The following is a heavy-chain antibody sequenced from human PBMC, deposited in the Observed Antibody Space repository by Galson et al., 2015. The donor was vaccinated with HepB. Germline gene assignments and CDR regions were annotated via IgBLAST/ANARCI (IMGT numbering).Heavy chain of an antibody. CDR3: AGDRRIEGFDY. CDR1: GVTFSPYT. Sequence: SVKVSCKASGVTFSPYTITWVRQAPGQGLEWMGGIIPVLGIVSYAQKFQGRVTIIADKSTSTAYMELSSLRSDDTAVYYCAGDRRIEGFDYWGQGTLVTVSP. V-gene: IGHV1-69*10. J-gene: IGHJ4*02. CDR2: IIPVLGIV.